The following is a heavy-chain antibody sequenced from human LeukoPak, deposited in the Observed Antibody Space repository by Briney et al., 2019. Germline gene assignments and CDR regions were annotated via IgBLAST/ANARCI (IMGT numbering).Heavy chain of an antibody. CDR2: ISGSGGST. CDR3: AKDPDIVVVPAAIGLDY. D-gene: IGHD2-2*02. J-gene: IGHJ4*02. CDR1: GFTFSSYW. Sequence: GGSLRLSCAASGFTFSSYWMHWVRQAPGRGLEWVSTISGSGGSTYYADSVKGRFTISRDNSKNTLYLQMNSLRAEDTAVYYCAKDPDIVVVPAAIGLDYWGQGTLVTVSS. V-gene: IGHV3-23*01.